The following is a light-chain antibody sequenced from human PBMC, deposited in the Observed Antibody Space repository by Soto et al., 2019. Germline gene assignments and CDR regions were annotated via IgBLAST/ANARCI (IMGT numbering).Light chain of an antibody. Sequence: DIQMTQFPSTLSASVGDKVTITCRASESVNRGLAWYQQKPGKAPKLLIYKASTLESGVPSSFRSSGAGTDSPPTISSLHPDDFANYCRHQYNSYSTFGGGTKVDIK. CDR2: KAS. J-gene: IGKJ4*01. CDR1: ESVNRG. CDR3: HQYNSYST. V-gene: IGKV1-5*03.